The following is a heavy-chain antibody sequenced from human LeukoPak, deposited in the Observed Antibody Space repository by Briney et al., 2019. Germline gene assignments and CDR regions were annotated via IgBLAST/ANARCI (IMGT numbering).Heavy chain of an antibody. D-gene: IGHD2-2*01. CDR1: NASIATSSYY. CDR3: ARRQRYPYYFNS. V-gene: IGHV4-39*01. J-gene: IGHJ4*02. Sequence: PSETLSLTCTVSNASIATSSYYWGWIRQPPGKGLEWIGNIYYSGTTNYNPSLKGRVAFFLDTSKNQFSLKLTSVTAADTAVYYCARRQRYPYYFNSWCQGTLVTVSS. CDR2: IYYSGTT.